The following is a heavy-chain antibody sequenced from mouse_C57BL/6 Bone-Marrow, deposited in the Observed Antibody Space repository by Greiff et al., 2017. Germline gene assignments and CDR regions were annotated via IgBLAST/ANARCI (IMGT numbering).Heavy chain of an antibody. CDR3: ARGLDSSGYDY. V-gene: IGHV1-64*01. J-gene: IGHJ2*01. Sequence: QVQLQQPGAELVKPGASVKLSCKASGYTFTSYWMHWVKQRPGQGLEWIGMIHPNSGSTNYNEKFKSKATLTVDKSTSTAYMQLSSLTSEDSAVYYCARGLDSSGYDYWGQGTTLTVSS. CDR1: GYTFTSYW. D-gene: IGHD3-2*02. CDR2: IHPNSGST.